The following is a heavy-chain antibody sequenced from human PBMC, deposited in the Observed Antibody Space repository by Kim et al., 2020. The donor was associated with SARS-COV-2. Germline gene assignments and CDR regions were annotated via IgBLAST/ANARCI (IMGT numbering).Heavy chain of an antibody. Sequence: TYYEDSGKGRFTISRDNSKNTLYLQMSSLRAEDTAVYYCVKRVRFSGYDLWGQGTLVTVSS. CDR3: VKRVRFSGYDL. D-gene: IGHD5-12*01. V-gene: IGHV3-64D*09. J-gene: IGHJ4*02. CDR2: T.